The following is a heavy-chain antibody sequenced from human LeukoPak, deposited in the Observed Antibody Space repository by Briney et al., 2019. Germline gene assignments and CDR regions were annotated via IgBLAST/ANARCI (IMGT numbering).Heavy chain of an antibody. D-gene: IGHD4-23*01. CDR2: INHSGST. CDR3: ARAGKKRPYYYYYGMDV. CDR1: GFTFSSYA. Sequence: GSLRLSCAASGFTFSSYAMSWIRQPPGKGLEWIGEINHSGSTNYNPSLKSRVTISVDTSKNQFSLKLSSVTAADTAMYYCARAGKKRPYYYYYGMDVWGQGTTVTVSS. V-gene: IGHV4-34*01. J-gene: IGHJ6*02.